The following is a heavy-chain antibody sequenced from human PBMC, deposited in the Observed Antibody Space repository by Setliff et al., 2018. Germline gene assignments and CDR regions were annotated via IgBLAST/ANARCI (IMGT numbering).Heavy chain of an antibody. CDR1: GYNLSKYY. CDR2: INPSGGLT. Sequence: ASVKVSCKASGYNLSKYYMHWVRQAPGQGLEWMGIINPSGGLTKYAQKFQGRVTMTSDTSTNTVYLEVSSLRSEDTAVYFCARDRFYNSWSGTSITAPHDAFDIWGQGTMVTVSS. J-gene: IGHJ3*02. CDR3: ARDRFYNSWSGTSITAPHDAFDI. D-gene: IGHD3-3*01. V-gene: IGHV1-46*03.